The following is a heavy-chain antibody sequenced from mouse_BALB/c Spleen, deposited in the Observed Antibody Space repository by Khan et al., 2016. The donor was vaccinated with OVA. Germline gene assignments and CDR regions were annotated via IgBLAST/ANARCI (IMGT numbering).Heavy chain of an antibody. CDR3: ARREGLYSMDY. J-gene: IGHJ4*01. CDR2: ISSGSSTI. Sequence: EVELVESGGGLAQPGGSRKLSCAASGFTFSSFGMHWVRQAPEKGLEWVAFISSGSSTIYYADTVKGRFTIYRDDPKNTLFLQRTSLRSDEAAMYYCARREGLYSMDYCSQGTSVTVSS. CDR1: GFTFSSFG. V-gene: IGHV5-17*02. D-gene: IGHD3-3*01.